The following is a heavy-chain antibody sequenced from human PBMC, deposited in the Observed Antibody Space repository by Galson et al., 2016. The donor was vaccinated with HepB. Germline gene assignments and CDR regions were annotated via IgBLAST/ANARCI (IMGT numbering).Heavy chain of an antibody. D-gene: IGHD3-10*01. CDR3: ARHHGSGSYWDYCDY. Sequence: SLRLSCAASGFTFSSYWMNWVRQAPGKGLEWVANIKQDGSEKYYVNSVKGRFTISRDNAKNSLYLQMNSLRAEDTAVYYCARHHGSGSYWDYCDYWGQGTRVTVSS. CDR2: IKQDGSEK. CDR1: GFTFSSYW. V-gene: IGHV3-7*03. J-gene: IGHJ4*02.